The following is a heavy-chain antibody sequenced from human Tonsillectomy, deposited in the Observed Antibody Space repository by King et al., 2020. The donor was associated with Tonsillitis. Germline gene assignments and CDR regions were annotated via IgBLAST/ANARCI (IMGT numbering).Heavy chain of an antibody. CDR3: ATDRGGPYTFDVR. CDR1: GYTLTEIS. J-gene: IGHJ4*02. D-gene: IGHD3-16*01. V-gene: IGHV1-24*01. CDR2: FDPEDGET. Sequence: QLVQSGAEVKKPGASVKVSCKVSGYTLTEISMHWVRQAPGKGLEWMGGFDPEDGETLYAQKFQGRLTMTEDTSPDTAYMELSSLRSEDTAVYYCATDRGGPYTFDVRWGQGTLVTVSS.